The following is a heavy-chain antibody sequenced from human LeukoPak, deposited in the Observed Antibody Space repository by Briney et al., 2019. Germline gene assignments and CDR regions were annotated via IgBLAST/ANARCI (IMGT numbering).Heavy chain of an antibody. CDR3: ARDYTSGVSYFDS. J-gene: IGHJ4*02. V-gene: IGHV1-2*02. Sequence: GASVTVSCKSAAYTFIDYYIDWLREAPGQGLEWMGWINPKNGATTYSKQFEDRVTLTRDSSISTAYMELRRLTFDDTAIYFCARDYTSGVSYFDSWGQGTLVTVSS. CDR1: AYTFIDYY. D-gene: IGHD2-8*01. CDR2: INPKNGAT.